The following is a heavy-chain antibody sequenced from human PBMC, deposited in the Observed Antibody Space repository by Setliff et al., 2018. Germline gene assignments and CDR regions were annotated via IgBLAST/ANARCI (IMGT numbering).Heavy chain of an antibody. Sequence: PGESLTISCQTSGYSFISYWIGWVRQMPGKGLEWIGIIDPGDSETKYSPSFQGQISISADKSINTAYLHWSSLKASDTAIYYCARRDNYYDSTGYSYYFDDWGQGTLVTVS. CDR3: ARRDNYYDSTGYSYYFDD. CDR1: GYSFISYW. D-gene: IGHD3-22*01. V-gene: IGHV5-51*01. J-gene: IGHJ4*02. CDR2: IDPGDSET.